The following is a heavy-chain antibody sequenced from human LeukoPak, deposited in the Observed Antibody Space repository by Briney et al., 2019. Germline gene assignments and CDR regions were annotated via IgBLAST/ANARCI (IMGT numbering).Heavy chain of an antibody. CDR1: GFTFSSYD. J-gene: IGHJ6*02. Sequence: QSGGSLRLSCAASGFTFSSYDMHWVRQATGKGLEWVSAIGTAGDTYYPGSVKGRFTISRENAKNSLYLQMNSLRAGDTAVYYCARVRRGYYYYGMDVWGQGTTVTVSS. CDR2: IGTAGDT. V-gene: IGHV3-13*01. CDR3: ARVRRGYYYYGMDV.